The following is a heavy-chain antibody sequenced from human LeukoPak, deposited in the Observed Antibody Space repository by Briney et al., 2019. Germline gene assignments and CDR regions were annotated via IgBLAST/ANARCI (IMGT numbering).Heavy chain of an antibody. J-gene: IGHJ4*02. Sequence: ASVKVSCKASGYTFTGYYMHWVRQAPGQGLEWMGWINPNSGGTNYAQKFQGRVTMTTDTSTSTAYMEVRSLRSDDAAVYYCARDTHVLRFLEWLAPSDYWGQGTLVTVSS. CDR1: GYTFTGYY. D-gene: IGHD3-3*01. CDR2: INPNSGGT. V-gene: IGHV1-2*02. CDR3: ARDTHVLRFLEWLAPSDY.